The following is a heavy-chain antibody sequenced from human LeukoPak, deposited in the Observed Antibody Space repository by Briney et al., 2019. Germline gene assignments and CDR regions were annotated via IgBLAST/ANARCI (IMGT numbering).Heavy chain of an antibody. D-gene: IGHD5-18*01. CDR3: ARGGDTAMVTYDY. V-gene: IGHV4-30-4*01. CDR2: IYYSGST. J-gene: IGHJ4*02. Sequence: PSETLSLTCTVSGGSISSGDYYWSWIRQPPGKGLEWIGYIYYSGSTYYNPSLKSRVTISVDTSKNQFSLKLSSVTAADTAVYYCARGGDTAMVTYDYWGQGTLVTVSS. CDR1: GGSISSGDYY.